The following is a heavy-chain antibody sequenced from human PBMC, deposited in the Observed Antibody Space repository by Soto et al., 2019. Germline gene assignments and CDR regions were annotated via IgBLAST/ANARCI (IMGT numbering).Heavy chain of an antibody. J-gene: IGHJ6*03. CDR1: GFTFNGYA. D-gene: IGHD3-10*01. CDR2: ISGSGGST. CDR3: AKGNTYYFGSGSYYGDYSYYYTDV. Sequence: PGGSLRLSCAASGFTFNGYAMSWVRQAPGKGLKWVSAISGSGGSTYYADSVKGRFTISRDNSKNTLNLQMNSLRAEDTAVYYCAKGNTYYFGSGSYYGDYSYYYTDVRGKGTTVTVSS. V-gene: IGHV3-23*01.